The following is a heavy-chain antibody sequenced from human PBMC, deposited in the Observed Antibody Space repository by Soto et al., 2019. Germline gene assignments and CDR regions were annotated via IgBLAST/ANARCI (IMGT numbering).Heavy chain of an antibody. CDR2: LNKGGDSA. J-gene: IGHJ6*02. CDR3: AKERSYYYAMDV. Sequence: LSLTCAASGFTFSSYAMSWVRQAPGKGLEWVSALNKGGDSAYADSVKGRFTITRDSFKNTVYLQMNSLRVEDTAVYYCAKERSYYYAMDVWGQGTTVTVSS. V-gene: IGHV3-23*01. CDR1: GFTFSSYA.